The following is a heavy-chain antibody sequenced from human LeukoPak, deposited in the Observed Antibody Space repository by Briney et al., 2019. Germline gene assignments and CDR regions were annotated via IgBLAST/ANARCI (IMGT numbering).Heavy chain of an antibody. D-gene: IGHD2-15*01. V-gene: IGHV3-48*04. Sequence: GGSLRLSCAASGFTFSSYSMNWVRQAPGKGLEWVSYISSSSSTIYYADSVKGRFTISRDNAKNSLYLQMDSLRAEDTAVYYCARDHVVDGLVFDYWGQGALVTVSS. CDR1: GFTFSSYS. CDR3: ARDHVVDGLVFDY. J-gene: IGHJ4*02. CDR2: ISSSSSTI.